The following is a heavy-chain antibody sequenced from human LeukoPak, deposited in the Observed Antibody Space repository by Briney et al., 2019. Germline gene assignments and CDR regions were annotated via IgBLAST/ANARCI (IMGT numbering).Heavy chain of an antibody. CDR1: GFTFSSYA. CDR2: ISYDGSNK. Sequence: PGGSLRLSCAASGFTFSSYAMHWVRQAPGKGLEWVAVISYDGSNKYYADSVKGRFTISRDNSKNTLYLQMNSLRAEDTAVYYCARVRTGTDAFDIWGQGTMVTVSS. CDR3: ARVRTGTDAFDI. J-gene: IGHJ3*02. V-gene: IGHV3-30-3*01. D-gene: IGHD1-1*01.